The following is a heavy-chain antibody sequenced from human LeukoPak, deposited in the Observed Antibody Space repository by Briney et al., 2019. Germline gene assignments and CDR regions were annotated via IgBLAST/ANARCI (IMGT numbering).Heavy chain of an antibody. J-gene: IGHJ4*02. CDR1: GFTLSTYT. Sequence: GGSLRLSCAASGFTLSTYTMNWVRQAPGKGLEWVSSISSSSNYIYYADSVKGRFTISRDDSKNTLYLQMNSLRAEDTAVYYCAKDGGTTNFDYWGQGTLVTVSS. CDR3: AKDGGTTNFDY. V-gene: IGHV3-21*01. D-gene: IGHD4-11*01. CDR2: ISSSSNYI.